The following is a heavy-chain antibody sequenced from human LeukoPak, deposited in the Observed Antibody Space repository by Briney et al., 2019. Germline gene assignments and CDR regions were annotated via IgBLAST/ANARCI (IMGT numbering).Heavy chain of an antibody. CDR2: INSDGSST. CDR1: GFTFSSYW. J-gene: IGHJ6*02. V-gene: IGHV3-74*01. CDR3: ARRGAILTGYYLWGSYYYYGMDV. Sequence: GGSLRLSCAASGFTFSSYWMHWVRQAPGKGLVWVSRINSDGSSTSYADSVKGRFTISRDNAKNTLYLQMNSLRAEDTAVYYWARRGAILTGYYLWGSYYYYGMDVWGQGTTVTVSS. D-gene: IGHD3-9*01.